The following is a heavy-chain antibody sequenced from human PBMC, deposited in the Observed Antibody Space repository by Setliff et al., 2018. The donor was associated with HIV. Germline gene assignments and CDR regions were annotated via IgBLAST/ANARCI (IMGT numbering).Heavy chain of an antibody. V-gene: IGHV3-11*04. CDR1: GGSISSSSYY. D-gene: IGHD6-13*01. CDR2: ISSSSSTI. CDR3: ARGFTAAAGPTGY. J-gene: IGHJ4*02. Sequence: LSLTCTVSGGSISSSSYYWGWIRQAPGKGLEWVSYISSSSSTIYYADSVKGRFTISRDNAKNSLYLQMNSLRAEDTAVYYCARGFTAAAGPTGYWGQGTLVTVSS.